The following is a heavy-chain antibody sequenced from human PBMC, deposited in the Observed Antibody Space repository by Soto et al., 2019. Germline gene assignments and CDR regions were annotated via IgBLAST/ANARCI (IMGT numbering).Heavy chain of an antibody. CDR1: GFTFSNAW. J-gene: IGHJ1*01. CDR2: IKSKTDGGTT. V-gene: IGHV3-15*01. CDR3: TTDPAVAPRAECFQN. D-gene: IGHD6-19*01. Sequence: WGSLRLSFAASGFTFSNAWIIWVRRSPGKGLEWVGRIKSKTDGGTTDYAAPVKGRFTISRDDSKNTLYLQMNSLKTEDTAVYYCTTDPAVAPRAECFQNWGQGTLVTVSS.